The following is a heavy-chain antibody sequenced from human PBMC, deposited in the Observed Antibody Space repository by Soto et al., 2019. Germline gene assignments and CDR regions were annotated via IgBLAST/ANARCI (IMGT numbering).Heavy chain of an antibody. CDR2: ISGSGGST. V-gene: IGHV3-23*01. CDR1: GFTFSSYA. Sequence: PSETLRLSCAASGFTFSSYAMSWVRQAPGKGLEWVSAISGSGGSTYYADSVKGRFTISRDNSKNTLYLQMNSLRAEDTAVYYCAKDGEGYGYDYWGQGTLVTVSS. D-gene: IGHD5-18*01. J-gene: IGHJ4*02. CDR3: AKDGEGYGYDY.